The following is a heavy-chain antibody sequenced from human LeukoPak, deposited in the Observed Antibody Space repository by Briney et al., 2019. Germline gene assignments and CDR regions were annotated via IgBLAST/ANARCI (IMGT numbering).Heavy chain of an antibody. D-gene: IGHD3/OR15-3a*01. CDR2: IYASGTI. Sequence: SETLSLTCTVSGGSISSYYWSWIRQPAGTALEWIGRIYASGTITYNPSLKSRVTMSVDTSKNQFSLKLSSVTAADTAVYYCARASLILKGPQKLYYFDYWGQGTLVTVSS. CDR3: ARASLILKGPQKLYYFDY. J-gene: IGHJ4*02. CDR1: GGSISSYY. V-gene: IGHV4-4*07.